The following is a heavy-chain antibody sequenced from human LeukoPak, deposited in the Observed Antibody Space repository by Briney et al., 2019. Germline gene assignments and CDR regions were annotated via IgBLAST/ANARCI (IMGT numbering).Heavy chain of an antibody. CDR2: INHSGST. J-gene: IGHJ4*02. Sequence: MASETLSLTCAVYGGSFSAYYWSWIRQPPGKGLEWIGEINHSGSTNYNPSLKSRVTISVDTSKNQFSLKLSSVTAADTAVYYCARGGPRYCSGGSCYFGYWGQGTLVTVSS. CDR3: ARGGPRYCSGGSCYFGY. V-gene: IGHV4-34*01. CDR1: GGSFSAYY. D-gene: IGHD2-15*01.